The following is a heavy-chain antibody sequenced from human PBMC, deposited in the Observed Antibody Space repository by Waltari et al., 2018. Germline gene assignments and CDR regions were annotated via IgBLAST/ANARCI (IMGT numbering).Heavy chain of an antibody. Sequence: EVQLVESGGGLIQPGGSLRLSCAASGFTVSSNYMRWARQAPGKGLWWVSVIYSGGSTYYADSVKGRFTISRENSKNTLYLQMNSLRAEDTAVYYCATGLRWQYYFDYWGQGTLVTVSS. CDR2: IYSGGST. J-gene: IGHJ4*02. V-gene: IGHV3-53*01. CDR3: ATGLRWQYYFDY. D-gene: IGHD4-17*01. CDR1: GFTVSSNY.